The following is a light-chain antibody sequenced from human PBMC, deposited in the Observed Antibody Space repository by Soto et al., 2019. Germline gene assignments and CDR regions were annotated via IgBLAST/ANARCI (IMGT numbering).Light chain of an antibody. CDR1: QSVGSK. J-gene: IGKJ1*01. V-gene: IGKV3D-15*01. CDR3: QQYDNSVWT. CDR2: GAS. Sequence: EIVMTQSPATLSVSPGEIATLSFRASQSVGSKLAWYQQRPGQAPRLLIYGASRRATGIPDRFSGSGSGTDFTLTISRLEPEDLAVYYCQQYDNSVWTFGQGTKVDIK.